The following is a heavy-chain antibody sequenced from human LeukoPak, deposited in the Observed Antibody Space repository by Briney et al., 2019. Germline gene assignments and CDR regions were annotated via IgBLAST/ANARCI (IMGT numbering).Heavy chain of an antibody. CDR1: GYTFGTHW. D-gene: IGHD3-10*01. J-gene: IGHJ6*03. CDR3: ARYGSGSYYLDYYYYYMDV. V-gene: IGHV1-46*01. CDR2: SNPSGDVR. Sequence: GASVKVSCKASGYTFGTHWMHWVRQAPGQGLEWMAISNPSGDVRSYAQKFQGRVTVTRDMSTRTVYMELSDLRPEDTAVYYCARYGSGSYYLDYYYYYMDVWGKGTTVTISS.